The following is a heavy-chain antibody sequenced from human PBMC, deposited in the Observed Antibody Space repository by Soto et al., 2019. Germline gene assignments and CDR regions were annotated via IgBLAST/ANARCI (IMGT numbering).Heavy chain of an antibody. D-gene: IGHD3-22*01. V-gene: IGHV1-69*12. Sequence: QVQLVQSGAEVKKPGSSVKVSCKASGGTFSRYAISWVRQAPGQGLEWMGGIIPIFGTANYAQKFQGRVTITADESTSTAYMELSSLRSEDTAVYYCARDRIDYYDSSGYYTPQFDYWGQGTLVTVSS. CDR1: GGTFSRYA. CDR2: IIPIFGTA. CDR3: ARDRIDYYDSSGYYTPQFDY. J-gene: IGHJ4*02.